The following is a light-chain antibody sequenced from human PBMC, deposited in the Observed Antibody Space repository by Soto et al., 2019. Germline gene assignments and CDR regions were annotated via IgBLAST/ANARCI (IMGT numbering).Light chain of an antibody. CDR3: QQYSDWPLWT. V-gene: IGKV3-15*01. CDR1: QSVSSS. J-gene: IGKJ1*01. CDR2: GAS. Sequence: EIVMTQSPATLSVSPGERATLSCRASQSVSSSLAWYQQKPGQAPRLLIYGASIRATGITARFSGSGSGTEFTLTLSSMQSEDFAVYYCQQYSDWPLWTFGQGTE.